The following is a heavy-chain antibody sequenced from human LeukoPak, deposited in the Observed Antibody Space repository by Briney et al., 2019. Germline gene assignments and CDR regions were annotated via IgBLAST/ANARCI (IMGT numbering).Heavy chain of an antibody. CDR3: AKRVSFMVRGGKHFDY. CDR2: ISGSGGST. V-gene: IGHV3-23*01. Sequence: AGGSLRLSCAASGFTFSSCAMSWVRQAPGKGLEWVSAISGSGGSTYYADSVKGRFTISRDNSKNTLYLQMNSLRAEDTAVYYCAKRVSFMVRGGKHFDYWGQGTLVTVSS. J-gene: IGHJ4*02. CDR1: GFTFSSCA. D-gene: IGHD3-10*01.